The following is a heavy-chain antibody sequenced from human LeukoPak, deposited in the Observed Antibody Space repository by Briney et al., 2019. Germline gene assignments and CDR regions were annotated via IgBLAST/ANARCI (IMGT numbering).Heavy chain of an antibody. CDR1: GGSISSGGYY. V-gene: IGHV4-31*03. J-gene: IGHJ4*02. CDR2: IYYSGST. CDR3: ARDMDGDYLDY. D-gene: IGHD4-17*01. Sequence: SETLSLTCTVSGGSISSGGYYWSWIRQHPGKGLEWIGYIYYSGSTYYNPSLKSRVTISVDTSKNQFSLKLSSVTAADTAVYYCARDMDGDYLDYWGQGTLVTVSS.